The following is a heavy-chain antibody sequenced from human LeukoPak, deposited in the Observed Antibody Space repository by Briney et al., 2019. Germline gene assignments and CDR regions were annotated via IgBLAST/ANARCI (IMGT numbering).Heavy chain of an antibody. CDR3: AKASWVSNVDAVL. Sequence: GSLRLSCAASGFTFSSYAMSWVREAPARGLEWVSSLRGNGDTFYADSVRGRFALSRDESRNTVYLQLNNLRVEDTAVYYCAKASWVSNVDAVLWGQGTVVTVSS. D-gene: IGHD1-1*01. J-gene: IGHJ4*02. CDR2: LRGNGDT. CDR1: GFTFSSYA. V-gene: IGHV3-23*01.